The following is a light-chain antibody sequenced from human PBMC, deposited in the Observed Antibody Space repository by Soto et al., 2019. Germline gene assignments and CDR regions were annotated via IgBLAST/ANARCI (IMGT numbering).Light chain of an antibody. V-gene: IGKV3-11*01. CDR1: QSVSSY. J-gene: IGKJ1*01. CDR2: DAS. CDR3: QQRSNWPPWT. Sequence: LVWTQSLTTLSLSPGSRATLSCRASQSVSSYLAWYQQKPGQAPRLLIYDASNRGTGIPARFSGSGSGTDFTLTISSLEPEDFAVYYCQQRSNWPPWTFGQGTKVDIK.